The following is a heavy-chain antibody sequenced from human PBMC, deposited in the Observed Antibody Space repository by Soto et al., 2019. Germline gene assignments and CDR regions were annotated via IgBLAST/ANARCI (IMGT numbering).Heavy chain of an antibody. V-gene: IGHV3-30*18. D-gene: IGHD5-18*01. J-gene: IGHJ5*02. CDR1: GFIFSSYG. CDR3: AKDRYIYGNNWFDP. Sequence: PGGSLRLSCAASGFIFSSYGMHWVRQAPGKGLEWVAVISYDGNNKYYADSVKGRFTISRDNSKNTLYLEMNTLRAEDTAVYYCAKDRYIYGNNWFDPWGQGTLVTVSS. CDR2: ISYDGNNK.